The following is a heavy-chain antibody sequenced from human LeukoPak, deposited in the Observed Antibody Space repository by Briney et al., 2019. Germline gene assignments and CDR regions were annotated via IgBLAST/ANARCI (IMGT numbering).Heavy chain of an antibody. CDR2: INHSGST. CDR3: ARDPPTTVVRQSGRYYYYGMDV. Sequence: SETLSLTCAVYGGSFSGYYWSWIRQPPGKGLEWIGEINHSGSTNYNPSLKSRVTISVDTSKNQFSLKLSSVTAADTAVYYCARDPPTTVVRQSGRYYYYGMDVWGQGTTVTVSS. V-gene: IGHV4-34*01. CDR1: GGSFSGYY. J-gene: IGHJ6*02. D-gene: IGHD4-23*01.